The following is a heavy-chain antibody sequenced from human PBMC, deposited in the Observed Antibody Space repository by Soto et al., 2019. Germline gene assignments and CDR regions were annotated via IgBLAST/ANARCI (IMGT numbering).Heavy chain of an antibody. CDR2: VKEDGRQQ. D-gene: IGHD2-8*01. CDR1: RFSLSTSW. V-gene: IGHV3-7*03. J-gene: IGHJ3*02. Sequence: EEELVESGGGLVQPGGSLRLSCVGSRFSLSTSWMTWVRQAPGKGLEWVANVKEDGRQQYYVDSVKGRFIVSRDNAKNAVYLQMTSLRVEDTALYYCARDANFAYGLTLYDALDMWGQWTTVIVSS. CDR3: ARDANFAYGLTLYDALDM.